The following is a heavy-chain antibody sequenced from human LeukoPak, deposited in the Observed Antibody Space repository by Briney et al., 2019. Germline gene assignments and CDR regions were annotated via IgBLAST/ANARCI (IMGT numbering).Heavy chain of an antibody. CDR2: ISVTSSFI. J-gene: IGHJ1*01. CDR1: GFSFTTHS. V-gene: IGHV3-48*01. Sequence: GGSLRLSCAASGFSFTTHSMNWVRQAPGKGLEWVSFISVTSSFISYADSVKGRFTISRDNGENSLYLQMNSLRAEDTAVYYCARVFEVGGSSLDFQHWGQGTLVTVSS. CDR3: ARVFEVGGSSLDFQH. D-gene: IGHD1-26*01.